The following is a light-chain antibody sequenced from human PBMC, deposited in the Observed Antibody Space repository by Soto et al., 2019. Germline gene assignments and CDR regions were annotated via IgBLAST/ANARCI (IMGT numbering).Light chain of an antibody. Sequence: EIVLTQSPGTLSLSPGERATLSCRASQSVSTTYLGWYQQKPGQAPRLLVYGTSRRATGIPDRLSGSGSGTDFTLTISSLEPEDFAVYYCQHYGSSPPMYTFGQGTKLEIK. CDR3: QHYGSSPPMYT. CDR2: GTS. CDR1: QSVSTTY. V-gene: IGKV3-20*01. J-gene: IGKJ2*01.